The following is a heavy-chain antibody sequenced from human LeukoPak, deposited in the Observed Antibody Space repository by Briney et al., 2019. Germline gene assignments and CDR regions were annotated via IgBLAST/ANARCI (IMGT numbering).Heavy chain of an antibody. J-gene: IGHJ4*02. CDR3: TSWIREFDY. CDR1: GFTFSNAW. CDR2: IKSKTDGGTT. D-gene: IGHD5-18*01. Sequence: GGSLRLSCAASGFTFSNAWMSWVRQAPGKGLEWVVRIKSKTDGGTTDYAAPVKGRFTISRDDSKNTLYLQMNSLKTEDTAVYYCTSWIREFDYWGQGTLVTVSS. V-gene: IGHV3-15*01.